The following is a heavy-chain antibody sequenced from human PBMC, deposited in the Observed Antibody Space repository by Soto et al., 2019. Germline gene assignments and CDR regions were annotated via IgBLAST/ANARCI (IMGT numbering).Heavy chain of an antibody. CDR2: INHSGST. V-gene: IGHV4-34*01. D-gene: IGHD2-21*02. CDR3: ARGPREEVTATIYYYYGMDV. Sequence: SETLSLTCAVYGGSFSGYYWSWIRQPPGKGLEWIGEINHSGSTNYSPSLKSRVTISVDTSKNQFSLKLSSVTAADTAVYYCARGPREEVTATIYYYYGMDVWGQGTTVTVSS. CDR1: GGSFSGYY. J-gene: IGHJ6*02.